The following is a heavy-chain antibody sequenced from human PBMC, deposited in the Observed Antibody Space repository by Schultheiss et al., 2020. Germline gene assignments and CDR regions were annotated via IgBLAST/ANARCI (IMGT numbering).Heavy chain of an antibody. CDR1: GFTFSDYY. V-gene: IGHV3-21*01. CDR3: AREGRYSSWNYFDY. D-gene: IGHD6-13*01. Sequence: GGSLRLSCAASGFTFSDYYMSWVRQAPGKGLEWVSSISSSSSYIYYADSVKGRFTISRDNAKNSLYLQMNSLRAEDTAVYYCAREGRYSSWNYFDYWGQGTLVTVSS. CDR2: ISSSSSYI. J-gene: IGHJ4*02.